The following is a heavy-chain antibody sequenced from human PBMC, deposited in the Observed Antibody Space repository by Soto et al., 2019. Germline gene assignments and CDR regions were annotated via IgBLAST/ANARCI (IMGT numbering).Heavy chain of an antibody. CDR2: ISSSSSYI. Sequence: GWSLRLSCASSVFTFISYSMNWVRQAPGKGLEWVSSISSSSSYIYYADSVKGRFTISRDNAKNSLYLQMNSLRAEDTAVYYCASSHRSYGMDVWSQGTTVTVSS. CDR1: VFTFISYS. V-gene: IGHV3-21*01. CDR3: ASSHRSYGMDV. J-gene: IGHJ6*02. D-gene: IGHD3-10*01.